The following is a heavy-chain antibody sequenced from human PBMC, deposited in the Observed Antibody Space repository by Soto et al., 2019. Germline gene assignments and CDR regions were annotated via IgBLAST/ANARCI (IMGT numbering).Heavy chain of an antibody. V-gene: IGHV3-7*03. CDR2: INQNGRAT. Sequence: GGSLRLSCVASGFNFDSSWMTWVRRPPGKGLEWVANINQNGRATEYLPSVRGRFIVSRDNNKKSLFLEISTLRVEDTAMYYCARDPYDNGGPRYYGAFDIWGQGTMVTVSS. J-gene: IGHJ3*02. D-gene: IGHD3-22*01. CDR3: ARDPYDNGGPRYYGAFDI. CDR1: GFNFDSSW.